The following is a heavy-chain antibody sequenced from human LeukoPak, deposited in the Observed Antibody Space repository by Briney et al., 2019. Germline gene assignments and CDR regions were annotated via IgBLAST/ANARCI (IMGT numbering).Heavy chain of an antibody. CDR2: IWSDASNT. J-gene: IGHJ4*02. CDR1: GFIFSSYG. Sequence: GGSLRLSCAASGFIFSSYGMHWVRQAPGKGLEWVAVIWSDASNTYYVDSVKGRFTISRDNSKNTLFLQMNSLRAKDTAVYYCTRTYNIRYFDTWGQGTLVTVSS. D-gene: IGHD3-9*01. CDR3: TRTYNIRYFDT. V-gene: IGHV3-33*01.